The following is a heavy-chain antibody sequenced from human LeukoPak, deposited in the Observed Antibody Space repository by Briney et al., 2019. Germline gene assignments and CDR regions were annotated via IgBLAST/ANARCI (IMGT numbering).Heavy chain of an antibody. D-gene: IGHD4-17*01. CDR2: ISGSGGST. J-gene: IGHJ4*02. V-gene: IGHV3-23*01. Sequence: GGSLRLSCAASGFTFDDYGMSWVRQAPGKGLEWVSAISGSGGSTYYADSVKGRFTISRDNSKNTLYLQMNSLRAEDTAVYYCAKELTVRYPFDYWGQGTLVTVSS. CDR3: AKELTVRYPFDY. CDR1: GFTFDDYG.